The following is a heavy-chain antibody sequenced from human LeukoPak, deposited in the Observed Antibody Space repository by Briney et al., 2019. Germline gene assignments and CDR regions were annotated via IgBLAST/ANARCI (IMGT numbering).Heavy chain of an antibody. D-gene: IGHD3-3*01. CDR3: ARVGITIFGVATNAFDI. J-gene: IGHJ3*02. CDR1: GITFSSYE. CDR2: ISSSGSTI. V-gene: IGHV3-48*03. Sequence: PGGSLRLSCAASGITFSSYEMNWVRQAPGKGLEWVSYISSSGSTIYYADSVKGRFTISRDNAKNSLYLQMNSLRAEDTAVYYCARVGITIFGVATNAFDIWGQGTMVTVSS.